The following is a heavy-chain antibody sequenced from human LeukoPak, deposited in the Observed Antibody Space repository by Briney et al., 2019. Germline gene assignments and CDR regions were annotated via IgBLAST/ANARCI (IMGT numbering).Heavy chain of an antibody. J-gene: IGHJ4*02. D-gene: IGHD1-26*01. Sequence: ASVKVSCKASGYTFTSYYMHSVRQAPGQGLEWMGVINPSGGSTSYAQKFQGRVTMTRDMSTSTVYMELSSLRSDDAGVYYCVRSGRGTYYYFDYWGEGPLVSVSS. CDR2: INPSGGST. CDR1: GYTFTSYY. CDR3: VRSGRGTYYYFDY. V-gene: IGHV1-46*01.